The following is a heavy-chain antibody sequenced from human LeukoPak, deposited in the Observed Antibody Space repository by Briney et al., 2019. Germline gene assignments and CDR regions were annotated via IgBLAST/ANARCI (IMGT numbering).Heavy chain of an antibody. J-gene: IGHJ4*02. CDR1: GFAFSSYA. Sequence: KPGGSLRLPCVASGFAFSSYAMTWVRQAPGEGLEWVSSINSGGSANYADSVKGRFTISRDNSKNTLYLHMNSLRAEDTAVYFCARLASDTNGWYHFDYWGQGTLVTVSS. CDR2: INSGGSA. D-gene: IGHD6-19*01. V-gene: IGHV3-23*01. CDR3: ARLASDTNGWYHFDY.